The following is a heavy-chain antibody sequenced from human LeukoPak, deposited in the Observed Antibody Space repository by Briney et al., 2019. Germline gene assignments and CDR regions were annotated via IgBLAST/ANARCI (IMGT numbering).Heavy chain of an antibody. J-gene: IGHJ4*02. V-gene: IGHV1-69*06. CDR2: IIPIFGTA. CDR1: GGTFSSYA. D-gene: IGHD3-22*01. Sequence: SVKVSCKASGGTFSSYAISWVRQAPGQGLEWMGGIIPIFGTANYAQKFQGRVTITADKSTSTAYMELSSLRSEDTAVYYCARDVAGTYYYDSSGYNLDYWGQGTLVTVSS. CDR3: ARDVAGTYYYDSSGYNLDY.